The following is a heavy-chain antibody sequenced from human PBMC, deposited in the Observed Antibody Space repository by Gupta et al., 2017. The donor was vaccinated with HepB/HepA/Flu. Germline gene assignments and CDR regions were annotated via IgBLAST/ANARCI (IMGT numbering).Heavy chain of an antibody. Sequence: EVQLVESGGGLVKPGGSLRLSCAASGFTFSNAWMSWVRQAPGKGLEGVGRIKSKTDGGTTDDAAPVKGRFTISRDDSKNTLYLQMNSLKTEDTAVYYCTTEMGSYYDSKGYWGQGTLVTVSS. J-gene: IGHJ4*02. CDR3: TTEMGSYYDSKGY. CDR2: IKSKTDGGTT. V-gene: IGHV3-15*01. CDR1: GFTFSNAW. D-gene: IGHD3-22*01.